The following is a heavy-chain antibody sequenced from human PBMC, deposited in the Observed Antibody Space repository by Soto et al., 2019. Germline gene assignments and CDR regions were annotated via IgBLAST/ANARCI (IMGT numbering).Heavy chain of an antibody. D-gene: IGHD5-18*01. V-gene: IGHV5-51*01. Sequence: GESLKISCKGSGYSFTTYWIGWVRQMPGKGLEWMGIIYPGDSDTRYSPSFQDQVTISADKSISTAYLQWSTLKASDTAMYYCARREDSAIALDYWGQGTLVTVSS. CDR2: IYPGDSDT. J-gene: IGHJ4*02. CDR1: GYSFTTYW. CDR3: ARREDSAIALDY.